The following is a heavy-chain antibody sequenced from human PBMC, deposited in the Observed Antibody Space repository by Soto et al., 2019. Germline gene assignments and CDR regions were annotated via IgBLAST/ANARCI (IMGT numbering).Heavy chain of an antibody. J-gene: IGHJ4*01. Sequence: GGFLRLFCAASWFTVSSTYLTWVRQAPGKGLEWVAILYTGTDTVYADSVKGRFAISRDSSKNTFYLQMKSLTAEDIAMYFCARYRYTRAYSVRFLDYWGPGSLVTVYS. CDR2: LYTGTDT. D-gene: IGHD2-15*01. V-gene: IGHV3-53*01. CDR1: WFTVSSTY. CDR3: ARYRYTRAYSVRFLDY.